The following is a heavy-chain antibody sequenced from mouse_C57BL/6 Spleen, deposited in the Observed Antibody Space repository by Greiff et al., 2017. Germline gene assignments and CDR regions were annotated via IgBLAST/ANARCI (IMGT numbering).Heavy chain of an antibody. CDR2: IYPGSGST. Sequence: QVQLQQPGAELVKPGASVKMSCKASGYTFTSYWITWVKQRPGQGLEWIGDIYPGSGSTNYNEKFKSKATLSVDTSSSPAYMQLSSLTSEDSAVYYCAGSKGYFDYWGQGTTLTVSS. CDR3: AGSKGYFDY. J-gene: IGHJ2*01. D-gene: IGHD1-3*01. V-gene: IGHV1-55*01. CDR1: GYTFTSYW.